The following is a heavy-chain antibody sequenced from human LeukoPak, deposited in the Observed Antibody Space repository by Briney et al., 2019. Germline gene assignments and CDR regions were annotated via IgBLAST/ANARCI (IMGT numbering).Heavy chain of an antibody. CDR1: GDSVSSNSAT. J-gene: IGHJ4*02. CDR2: TYYMSKWYN. CDR3: ARAPHGSGCDY. V-gene: IGHV6-1*01. Sequence: SQTLSLTCAISGDSVSSNSATWIWIRQSPLRGLEWLGRTYYMSKWYNDYAVSLQGRISVNPDTSKNQFSLQLNSVTPEDTALYYCARAPHGSGCDYWGQGTLVTVSS. D-gene: IGHD6-25*01.